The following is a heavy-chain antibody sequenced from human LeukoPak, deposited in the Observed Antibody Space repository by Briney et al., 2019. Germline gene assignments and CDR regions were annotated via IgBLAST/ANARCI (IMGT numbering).Heavy chain of an antibody. J-gene: IGHJ4*02. CDR2: ISYDGSNK. CDR1: GFTFSSYA. D-gene: IGHD1-26*01. CDR3: AREKRGSYDY. V-gene: IGHV3-30-3*01. Sequence: PGRSPRLSCAASGFTFSSYAMHWVRQAPGKGLEWVAVISYDGSNKYYADSVKGRFTISRDNSKNTLYLQMNSLRAEDTAVYYCAREKRGSYDYWGQGTLVTVSS.